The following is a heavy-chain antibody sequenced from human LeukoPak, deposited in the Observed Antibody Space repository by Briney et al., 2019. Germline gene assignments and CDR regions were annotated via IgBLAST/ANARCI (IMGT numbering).Heavy chain of an antibody. CDR1: GFTFKNYA. CDR2: ISGSGGTT. J-gene: IGHJ4*02. V-gene: IGHV3-23*01. Sequence: GGSLRLSCAASGFTFKNYAMTWVRQAPGKGLEWVSAISGSGGTTYYADSVKGRFTISRDNSKNTLYLQVNSLRAEDTAVYYCARDVECGYDSFVPSYWGQGTLVTVSS. CDR3: ARDVECGYDSFVPSY. D-gene: IGHD5-12*01.